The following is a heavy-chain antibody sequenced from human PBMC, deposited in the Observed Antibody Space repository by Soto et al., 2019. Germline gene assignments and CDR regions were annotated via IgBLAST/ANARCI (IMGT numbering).Heavy chain of an antibody. CDR2: ISPAGSSI. D-gene: IGHD3-10*01. J-gene: IGHJ3*02. V-gene: IGHV3-48*01. CDR3: AKDRGGSGAFDI. Sequence: EGQLVEFGGGLVKPGGSLRLSCAASGFSFSIYSYNWVRQAPGKGLEWLSYISPAGSSIYYADSVKGRFTISRDSARDSVYLQMNSLGAEDTAVYYCAKDRGGSGAFDIWGQGTMVPVSS. CDR1: GFSFSIYS.